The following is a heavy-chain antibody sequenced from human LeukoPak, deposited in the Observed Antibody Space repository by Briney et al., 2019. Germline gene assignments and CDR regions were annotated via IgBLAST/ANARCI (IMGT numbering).Heavy chain of an antibody. CDR2: ISGSGGST. D-gene: IGHD2-15*01. Sequence: GGSLRLSCAASGFTFSSYAMSCVRHAPGKGLEWVSAISGSGGSTYYADSVKGRFTISRDNSKNTLYLQMNSLRAEDTAVYYCAKTVVVAATRTFYFDYWGQGTLVTVSS. J-gene: IGHJ4*02. CDR3: AKTVVVAATRTFYFDY. V-gene: IGHV3-23*01. CDR1: GFTFSSYA.